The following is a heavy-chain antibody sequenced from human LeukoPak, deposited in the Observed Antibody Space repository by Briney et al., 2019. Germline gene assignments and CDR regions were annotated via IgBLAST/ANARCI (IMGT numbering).Heavy chain of an antibody. CDR2: ISAYNGNT. CDR1: GYTFTSYG. D-gene: IGHD2-15*01. J-gene: IGHJ5*01. V-gene: IGHV1-18*01. CDR3: ARWRYCSGGSCYRGLGWFDP. Sequence: GASVRLSCKASGYTFTSYGISWVRQAPGQGLEWMGWISAYNGNTNYAQKLQGRVTMTTDTSTSTAYMELRSLRSDDTAVYYCARWRYCSGGSCYRGLGWFDPWVQGTLVTVSS.